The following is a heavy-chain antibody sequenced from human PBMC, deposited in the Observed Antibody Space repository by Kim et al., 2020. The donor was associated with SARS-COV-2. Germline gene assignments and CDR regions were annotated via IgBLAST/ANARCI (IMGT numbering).Heavy chain of an antibody. CDR3: LTLPCTGGSCKYWYFDP. D-gene: IGHD2-15*01. Sequence: SETLSLTCTVSGGSISSNNHFWGWIRQSPGQGLEWFGSIYYSGSTYYNPFRKSRLTISIDTSRNQFSLKLNSVTAADTDIYYCLTLPCTGGSCKYWYFDPWGCGTLVTVSS. V-gene: IGHV4-39*01. CDR2: IYYSGST. J-gene: IGHJ2*01. CDR1: GGSISSNNHF.